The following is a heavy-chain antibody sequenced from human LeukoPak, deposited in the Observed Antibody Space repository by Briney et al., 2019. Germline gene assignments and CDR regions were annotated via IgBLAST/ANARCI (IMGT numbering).Heavy chain of an antibody. V-gene: IGHV3-74*01. CDR3: ARVSFEENMDWYFDL. J-gene: IGHJ2*01. CDR2: INSDGSST. CDR1: GFTFSSYW. Sequence: GGSLRLSCAASGFTFSSYWMHWVRQAPGKGLVWVSRINSDGSSTSYADSVKGRFTISRDNAKNTLYLQMNSLRAEDTAVYYCARVSFEENMDWYFDLWGRGTLVTVSS. D-gene: IGHD2/OR15-2a*01.